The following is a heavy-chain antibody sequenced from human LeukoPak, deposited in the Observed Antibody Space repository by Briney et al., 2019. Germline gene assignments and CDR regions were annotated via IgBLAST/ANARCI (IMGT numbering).Heavy chain of an antibody. CDR2: MNTNNGER. D-gene: IGHD6-25*01. CDR1: GYTFTNYH. V-gene: IGHV1-8*03. Sequence: ASVTVSFKCSGYTFTNYHINWVRQASGQGGEWMGWMNTNNGERGYEQKFQGRGTITRERAISTSYMELRTLRSYDTAVYFCARTTSFSASGYDYWGQGTLVTVSS. J-gene: IGHJ4*02. CDR3: ARTTSFSASGYDY.